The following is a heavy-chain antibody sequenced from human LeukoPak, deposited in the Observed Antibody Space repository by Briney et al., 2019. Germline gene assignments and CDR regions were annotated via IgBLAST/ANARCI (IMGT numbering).Heavy chain of an antibody. D-gene: IGHD6-25*01. Sequence: SETLSLTCTVSGGSISSNYWSWIRQPPGKGLEWIGYIYTNGSTNYNPSLKSRVTISVDTSKNQFSLKLSSVSAADTAVYYCARRAEYSTGYAFDIWGQGTMVTVSS. CDR1: GGSISSNY. J-gene: IGHJ3*02. V-gene: IGHV4-4*09. CDR2: IYTNGST. CDR3: ARRAEYSTGYAFDI.